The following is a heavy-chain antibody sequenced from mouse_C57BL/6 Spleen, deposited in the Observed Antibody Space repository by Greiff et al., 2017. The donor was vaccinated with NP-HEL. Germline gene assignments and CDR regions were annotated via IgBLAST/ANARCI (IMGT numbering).Heavy chain of an antibody. J-gene: IGHJ1*03. D-gene: IGHD1-1*01. V-gene: IGHV1-18*01. Sequence: EVQLQQSGPELVKPGASVKIPCKASGYTFTDYNMDWVKQSHGKSLEWIGDINPNNGGTNYNQKFKGKATLTVDKSSSTAYMELRSLTSEDTAVYYCARSGSSCLYFDVWGTGTTVTVSS. CDR2: INPNNGGT. CDR3: ARSGSSCLYFDV. CDR1: GYTFTDYN.